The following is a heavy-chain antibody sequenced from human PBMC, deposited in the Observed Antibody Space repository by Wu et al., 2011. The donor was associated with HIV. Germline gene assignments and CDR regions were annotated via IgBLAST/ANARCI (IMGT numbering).Heavy chain of an antibody. CDR2: MNPDSGKT. Sequence: QVQLVQSGPEVKKPGASVKVSCQASGYSFTNYNIDWVRQATGQGLEWMASMNPDSGKTGYAQKFQGRVTITTDDSASTVYMGLTRLTSEDTAVYYCAIIPGISTWNDPGHRFDPWGQGILVTVSS. D-gene: IGHD1-1*01. CDR1: GYSFTNYN. J-gene: IGHJ5*02. V-gene: IGHV1-8*03. CDR3: AIIPGISTWNDPGHRFDP.